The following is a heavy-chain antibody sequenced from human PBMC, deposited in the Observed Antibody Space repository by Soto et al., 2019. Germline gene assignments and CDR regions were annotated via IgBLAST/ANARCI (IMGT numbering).Heavy chain of an antibody. V-gene: IGHV3-15*01. D-gene: IGHD5-12*01. CDR2: IKSKTDGGTT. CDR3: TTAGRYGNKEPGDSGYDYNYYYYYMDV. CDR1: GFTFSNAW. J-gene: IGHJ6*03. Sequence: GGSLRLSCAASGFTFSNAWMSWVRQAPGKGLEWVGRIKSKTDGGTTDYAAPVKGRFTISRDDSKNTLYLQMNSLKTEDTAVYYCTTAGRYGNKEPGDSGYDYNYYYYYMDVWGKGTTVTVSS.